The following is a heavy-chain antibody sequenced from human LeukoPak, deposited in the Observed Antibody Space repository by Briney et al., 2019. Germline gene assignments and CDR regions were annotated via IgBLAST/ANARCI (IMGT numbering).Heavy chain of an antibody. CDR3: AKDLQPGTYHDFWSGYSSFPTFDY. CDR1: GFTLSSYA. Sequence: GGSLRLSCAASGFTLSSYAMSWVRQAPGKGLEWVSAISGSGGSTYYADSVKGRFTISRDNSKNTLYLQINSLRAEDTAVYYCAKDLQPGTYHDFWSGYSSFPTFDYWGQGTLVTVSS. D-gene: IGHD3-3*01. J-gene: IGHJ4*02. CDR2: ISGSGGST. V-gene: IGHV3-23*01.